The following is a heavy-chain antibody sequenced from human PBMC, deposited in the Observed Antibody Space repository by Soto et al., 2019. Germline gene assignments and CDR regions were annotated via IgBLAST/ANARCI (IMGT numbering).Heavy chain of an antibody. CDR1: GGSISTYY. J-gene: IGHJ6*02. V-gene: IGHV4-59*01. CDR3: AISSGWYDFYYYGMDV. D-gene: IGHD6-19*01. Sequence: SETLSLTCTVSGGSISTYYCSWIRQPLGKGLEWIGFIYNNENTNYSPSLKSRVTISVDTSKNQLSLKLNSVTAADTALYYCAISSGWYDFYYYGMDVWGQGTTVTVSS. CDR2: IYNNENT.